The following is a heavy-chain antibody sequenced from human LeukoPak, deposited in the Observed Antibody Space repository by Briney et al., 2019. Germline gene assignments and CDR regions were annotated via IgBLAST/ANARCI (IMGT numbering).Heavy chain of an antibody. CDR3: DTPEVAPDYYYYYMYV. Sequence: GGSLRLSCAASGFTFSSYWMSWVRQAPGKGLEWVANIKQDGSEKYYVDSVKGRFTISRDNAKNSLYLQMNSLRAEDTAVYYCDTPEVAPDYYYYYMYVWGKGTTVTVSS. CDR1: GFTFSSYW. CDR2: IKQDGSEK. D-gene: IGHD1-14*01. V-gene: IGHV3-7*01. J-gene: IGHJ6*03.